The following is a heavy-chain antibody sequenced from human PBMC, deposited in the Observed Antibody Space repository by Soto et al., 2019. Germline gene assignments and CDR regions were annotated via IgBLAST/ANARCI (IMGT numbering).Heavy chain of an antibody. V-gene: IGHV4-34*01. J-gene: IGHJ4*02. D-gene: IGHD6-13*01. CDR1: GGSFSGYY. CDR3: AREGSSSRQKVYYFDY. CDR2: INHSGST. Sequence: QVQLQQWGAGLLKPSETLSLTCAVYGGSFSGYYWSWIRQPPGKGLEWIGEINHSGSTNYNPSLKSRVTISVDTSKNQFSLKLSSVTAADTAVYYCAREGSSSRQKVYYFDYWGQGTLVTVSS.